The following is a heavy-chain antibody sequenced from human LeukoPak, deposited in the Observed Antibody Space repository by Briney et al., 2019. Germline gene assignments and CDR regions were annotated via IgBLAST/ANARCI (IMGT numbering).Heavy chain of an antibody. CDR1: ALAFTDFW. Sequence: GGSLRLCNAAAALAFTDFWMNSVRLAPGGGQDWLANINPDGNEKYYVDSVKGRFAMSRDNAKNEVYLEMNSLRAEDTGVYYCSGRDSSRSPRAYWGQGTLVSVSS. CDR2: INPDGNEK. D-gene: IGHD6-13*01. J-gene: IGHJ4*02. V-gene: IGHV3-7*01. CDR3: SGRDSSRSPRAY.